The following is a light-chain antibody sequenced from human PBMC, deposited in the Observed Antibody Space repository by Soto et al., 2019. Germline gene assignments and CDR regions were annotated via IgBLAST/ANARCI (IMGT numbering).Light chain of an antibody. CDR3: QQSYSTPIT. V-gene: IGKV1-39*01. J-gene: IGKJ5*01. Sequence: DIQMTQSPSSLSASVGDRVTITCRASQSISGYLNWYQQKPGKAPNLLIYAASSLQSGVPSRFSGSGSGTDFTLTINSLHPEEFATYYCQQSYSTPITFGQGTRLEI. CDR2: AAS. CDR1: QSISGY.